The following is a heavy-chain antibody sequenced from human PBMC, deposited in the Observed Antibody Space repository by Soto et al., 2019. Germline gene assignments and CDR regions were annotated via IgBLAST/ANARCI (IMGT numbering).Heavy chain of an antibody. CDR3: ARLSDTYYYGSGSYFSGTWYYFDY. CDR1: GGSISGSSYY. CDR2: IYYSGST. Sequence: SETLSLTCTVSGGSISGSSYYWGWIRQPPGKGLEWIGSIYYSGSTYYNPSLKSRVTISVDTSKNQFSLKLSSVTAADTAVYYCARLSDTYYYGSGSYFSGTWYYFDYWGQGTLVTVSS. J-gene: IGHJ4*02. V-gene: IGHV4-39*01. D-gene: IGHD3-10*01.